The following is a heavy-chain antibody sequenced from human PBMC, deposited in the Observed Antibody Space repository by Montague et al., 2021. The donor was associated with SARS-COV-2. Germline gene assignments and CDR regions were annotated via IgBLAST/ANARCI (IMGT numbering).Heavy chain of an antibody. CDR2: TYHRSKRYN. J-gene: IGHJ6*02. Sequence: CAISGDSVSSNSPTWNWDRHSPSRRLEWLGRTYHRSKRYNDYAVXVRGRVTINPDTSKNQFSLQLNSVTPEDTAIYYCTSGREGNYNVMDVWGQGTTVTVS. CDR1: GDSVSSNSPT. D-gene: IGHD1-1*01. CDR3: TSGREGNYNVMDV. V-gene: IGHV6-1*01.